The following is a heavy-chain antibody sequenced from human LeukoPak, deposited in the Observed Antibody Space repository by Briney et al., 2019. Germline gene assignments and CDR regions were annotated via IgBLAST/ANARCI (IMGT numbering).Heavy chain of an antibody. Sequence: SETLSLTCAVYGGSFSGYYWSWIRQPPGKGLERIGEINHSGSTNYNPSLKSRVTISVDTSKNQFSLKLSSVTAADTAVYYCVRVRIAVAGNRNWYFDLWGRGTLVTVSS. CDR2: INHSGST. J-gene: IGHJ2*01. CDR3: VRVRIAVAGNRNWYFDL. V-gene: IGHV4-34*01. CDR1: GGSFSGYY. D-gene: IGHD6-19*01.